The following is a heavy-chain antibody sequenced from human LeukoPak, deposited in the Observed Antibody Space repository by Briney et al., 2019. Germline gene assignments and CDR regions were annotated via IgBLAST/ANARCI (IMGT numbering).Heavy chain of an antibody. CDR2: IYYSGST. J-gene: IGHJ3*02. D-gene: IGHD4-17*01. CDR3: AREIDYGDAFDI. Sequence: SETLSLTCTVSGGSISSGGYYWSWIRQHPGKGLEWIGYIYYSGSTYYNPSLKSRVTISADTSKNQFSLKLSSVTAADTAVYYCAREIDYGDAFDIWGQGTMVTVSS. CDR1: GGSISSGGYY. V-gene: IGHV4-31*03.